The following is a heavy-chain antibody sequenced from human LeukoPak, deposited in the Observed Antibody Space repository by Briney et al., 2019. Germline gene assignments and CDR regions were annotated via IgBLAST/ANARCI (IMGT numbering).Heavy chain of an antibody. CDR3: ARVTEDYDFWSGYRYYYFDY. Sequence: SETLSLTCSVSGGSISSYYWSWIRQPPGKGLEWIGYIYYSGSTNYNPSLKSRVTISVDTSKNQFSLKLSSVTAADTAVYYCARVTEDYDFWSGYRYYYFDYWGQGTLVTVSS. CDR1: GGSISSYY. CDR2: IYYSGST. D-gene: IGHD3-3*01. V-gene: IGHV4-59*12. J-gene: IGHJ4*02.